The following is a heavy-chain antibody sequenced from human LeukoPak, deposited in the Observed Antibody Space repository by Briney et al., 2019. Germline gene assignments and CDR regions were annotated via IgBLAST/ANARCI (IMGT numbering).Heavy chain of an antibody. CDR2: ISSSAINI. J-gene: IGHJ4*02. D-gene: IGHD6-6*01. V-gene: IGHV3-11*01. Sequence: GGILRLSCAASGFTFSDYYMSWIRQAPGKGLEWVSFISSSAINIYYADSVKGRFTISRDSAKDSLYLQMNSLRAEDTAVYYCARLRSSSYYFDYWGQGTLVTVSS. CDR1: GFTFSDYY. CDR3: ARLRSSSYYFDY.